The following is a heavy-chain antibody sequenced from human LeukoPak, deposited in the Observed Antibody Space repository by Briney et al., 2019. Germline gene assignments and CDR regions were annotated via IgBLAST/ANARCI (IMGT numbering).Heavy chain of an antibody. CDR2: INHSGST. D-gene: IGHD6-13*01. CDR3: ARTGIEDWFDP. V-gene: IGHV4-34*01. J-gene: IGHJ5*02. CDR1: GGSFSGYY. Sequence: PSETLSLTCAVYGGSFSGYYWSWIRQPPGKGLEWIGEINHSGSTNYNPSLKSRVTISVDTSKNQFPLKLSSVTAADTAVYYCARTGIEDWFDPWGQGTLVTVSS.